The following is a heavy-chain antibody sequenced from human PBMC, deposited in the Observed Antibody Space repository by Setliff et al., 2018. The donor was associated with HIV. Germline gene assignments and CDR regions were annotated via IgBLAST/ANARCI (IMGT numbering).Heavy chain of an antibody. V-gene: IGHV1-2*06. Sequence: GASVKVSCKASGFIFTDYQIHWERQAPGQGLEWMGRFNPNSRVTNSPQKFQGRVTMTRDTSINTAYMELSRLTSDDTAFYYCAREPTGDFWSGYSSRGLDYWGQGTLVTVSS. CDR1: GFIFTDYQ. CDR2: FNPNSRVT. D-gene: IGHD3-3*01. J-gene: IGHJ4*02. CDR3: AREPTGDFWSGYSSRGLDY.